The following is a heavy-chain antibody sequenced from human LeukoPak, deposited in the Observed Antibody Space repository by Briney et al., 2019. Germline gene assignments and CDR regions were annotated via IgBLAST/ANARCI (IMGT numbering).Heavy chain of an antibody. CDR1: GFTFSSYA. V-gene: IGHV3-23*01. D-gene: IGHD2-15*01. CDR2: ISGSGGST. J-gene: IGHJ4*02. CDR3: AERAPYCSGGSCYSGFDY. Sequence: GGSLRLSCAASGFTFSSYAMSWVRQAPGKGLEWVSAISGSGGSTYYADSVKGRFTISRDNSKNTLYLQMNSLRAEDTAVYYCAERAPYCSGGSCYSGFDYWGQGTLVTVSS.